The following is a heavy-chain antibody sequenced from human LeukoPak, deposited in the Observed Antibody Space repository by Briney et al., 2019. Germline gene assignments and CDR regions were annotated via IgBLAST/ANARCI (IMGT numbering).Heavy chain of an antibody. CDR2: IWHDGSRT. CDR3: TRDTSDAFDI. D-gene: IGHD3-3*01. Sequence: GGSLRLSCIASGFIFSNYGMHWVRQAPGKGLEWVAIIWHDGSRTFYSDSVKGRFTVSRDNSKNTLYLQMNSLRAEDTAVYYCTRDTSDAFDIWGQGTMVTVSS. CDR1: GFIFSNYG. V-gene: IGHV3-33*01. J-gene: IGHJ3*02.